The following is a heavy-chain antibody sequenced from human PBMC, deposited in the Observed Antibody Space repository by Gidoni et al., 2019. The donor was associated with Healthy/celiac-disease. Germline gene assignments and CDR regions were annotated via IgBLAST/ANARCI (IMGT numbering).Heavy chain of an antibody. CDR2: ISWDGGST. Sequence: EVQLVESGGVVVQPGGSLRLSCAASGFTFDDYTMHWVRQAPGKGLEWVSLISWDGGSTYYADSVKGRFTISRDNSKNSLYLQMNSLRTEDTALYYCAKGYCSGGSCPYYWGQGTLVTVSS. J-gene: IGHJ4*02. D-gene: IGHD2-15*01. CDR1: GFTFDDYT. CDR3: AKGYCSGGSCPYY. V-gene: IGHV3-43*01.